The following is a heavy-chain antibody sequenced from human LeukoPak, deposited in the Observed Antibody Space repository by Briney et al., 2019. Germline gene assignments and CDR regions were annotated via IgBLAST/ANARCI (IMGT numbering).Heavy chain of an antibody. D-gene: IGHD3-9*01. CDR2: IYYSGST. Sequence: SQTLSLTCTVSGGSISSGGYYWSWIRQHPGKGLEWIGYIYYSGSTYYNPSLKSRVTISVDTSKNQFSLKLSSVTAADTAVYYCARLKNPPLLRFFAWLSDGYYYGRDVWGKGTTVTVS. CDR3: ARLKNPPLLRFFAWLSDGYYYGRDV. CDR1: GGSISSGGYY. V-gene: IGHV4-31*03. J-gene: IGHJ6*04.